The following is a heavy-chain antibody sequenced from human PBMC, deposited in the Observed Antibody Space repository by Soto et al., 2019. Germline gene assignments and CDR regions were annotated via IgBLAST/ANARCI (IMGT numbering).Heavy chain of an antibody. D-gene: IGHD6-6*01. CDR2: ISYDGSNK. J-gene: IGHJ6*02. CDR1: GFTFSSYG. CDR3: AKDLEQLDGMDV. V-gene: IGHV3-30*18. Sequence: PGGSLRLSCAASGFTFSSYGMHWVRQAPGKGLEWVAVISYDGSNKYYADSVKGRFTISRDNSKNTLYLQMNSLRAEDTAVYYCAKDLEQLDGMDVWGQGTTVTVSS.